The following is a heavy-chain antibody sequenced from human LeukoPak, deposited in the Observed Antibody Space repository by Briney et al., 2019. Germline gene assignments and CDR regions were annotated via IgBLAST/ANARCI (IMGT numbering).Heavy chain of an antibody. D-gene: IGHD5-18*01. CDR3: ARGLVDTAMVTRRIDY. CDR2: INPSGGTT. Sequence: ASVKVSCKASGYTFTNYYMHWVRQAPRQGLEWMGIINPSGGTTHYAQNFQGRVTLTRDTSTSTVYMEVSSLISEDTAVYYCARGLVDTAMVTRRIDYWGQGTLVTVPS. V-gene: IGHV1-46*01. CDR1: GYTFTNYY. J-gene: IGHJ4*02.